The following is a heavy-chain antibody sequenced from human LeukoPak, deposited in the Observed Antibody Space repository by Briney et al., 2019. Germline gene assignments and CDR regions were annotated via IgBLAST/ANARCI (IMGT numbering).Heavy chain of an antibody. D-gene: IGHD3-10*01. CDR3: ARASRLLWFGDPKGAFDY. CDR1: GGSISSGSYY. CDR2: IYTSGST. J-gene: IGHJ4*02. V-gene: IGHV4-61*02. Sequence: SETLSLTCTVSGGSISSGSYYWSWIRQPAGKGLEWIGRIYTSGSTNYNPSLKSRVTISVDTSKNQFSLKLSSVTAADTAVYYCARASRLLWFGDPKGAFDYWGQGTLVTVSS.